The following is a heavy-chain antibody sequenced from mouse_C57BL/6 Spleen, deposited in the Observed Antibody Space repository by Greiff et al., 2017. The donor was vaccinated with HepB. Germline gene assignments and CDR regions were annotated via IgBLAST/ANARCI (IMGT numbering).Heavy chain of an antibody. CDR2: IYPGSGST. CDR1: GYTFTSYW. J-gene: IGHJ4*01. CDR3: ARGYSNYVGAYYAMDY. Sequence: QVQLKQPGAELVKPGASVKMSCKASGYTFTSYWITWVKQRPGQGLEWIGDIYPGSGSTNYNEKFKSKATLTVDTSSSTAYMQLSSLTSEDSAVYYCARGYSNYVGAYYAMDYWGQGTSVTVSS. V-gene: IGHV1-55*01. D-gene: IGHD2-5*01.